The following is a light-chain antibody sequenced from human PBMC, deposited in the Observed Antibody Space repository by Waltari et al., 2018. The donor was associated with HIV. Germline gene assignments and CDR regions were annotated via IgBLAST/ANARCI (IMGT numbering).Light chain of an antibody. CDR3: QQSYDSPFN. CDR2: SAY. J-gene: IGKJ3*01. CDR1: QAISTY. V-gene: IGKV1-39*01. Sequence: IQMTQFPSAQSASLGDSVVITCRASQAISTYLNWYQQKPGKAPVLLVYSAYKLQSGAPSRFRGAGSGRDFSLSITGLQTEDFARYFCQQSYDSPFNFGPGT.